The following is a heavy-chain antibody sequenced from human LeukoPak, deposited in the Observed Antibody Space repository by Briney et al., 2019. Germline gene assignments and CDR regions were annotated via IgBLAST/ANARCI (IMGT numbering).Heavy chain of an antibody. CDR2: IIPIFGTA. CDR3: ARDLKGHDAFDI. Sequence: SVKVSCKASGYTFTSYAMHWVRQAPGQRLEWMGGIIPIFGTANYAQKFQGRVTITTDESTSTAYMELSSLRSEDTAVYYCARDLKGHDAFDIWGQGTMVTVSS. V-gene: IGHV1-69*05. CDR1: GYTFTSYA. J-gene: IGHJ3*02.